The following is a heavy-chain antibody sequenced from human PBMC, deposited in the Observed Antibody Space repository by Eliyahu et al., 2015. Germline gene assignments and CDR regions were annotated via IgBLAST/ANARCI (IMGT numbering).Heavy chain of an antibody. Sequence: QVQLQESGPGLVKPSQTLSLTCTVSGGSISSGGYYWSWIRQHPGKGLEWIGYIYYSGSTYYNPSLKSRVTISVDTSKNQFSLKLSSVTAADTAVYYCAKGTMVRGVIILDYYYYGMDVWGQGTTVTVSS. J-gene: IGHJ6*02. CDR2: IYYSGST. V-gene: IGHV4-31*03. CDR1: GGSISSGGYY. CDR3: AKGTMVRGVIILDYYYYGMDV. D-gene: IGHD3-10*01.